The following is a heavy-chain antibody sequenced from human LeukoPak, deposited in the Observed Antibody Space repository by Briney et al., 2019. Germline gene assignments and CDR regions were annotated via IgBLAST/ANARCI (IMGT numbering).Heavy chain of an antibody. CDR1: GFTVSSNY. J-gene: IGHJ4*02. CDR2: INQDGSRK. Sequence: GGSLRLSCAASGFTVSSNYMSWVRQAPGKGLEWVAIINQDGSRKSSADSVKGRFTISRDNAKNLLYLQMNSLRAEDTAVYYCARVPGWGALDHWGQGTLVTVS. V-gene: IGHV3-7*01. CDR3: ARVPGWGALDH. D-gene: IGHD3-16*01.